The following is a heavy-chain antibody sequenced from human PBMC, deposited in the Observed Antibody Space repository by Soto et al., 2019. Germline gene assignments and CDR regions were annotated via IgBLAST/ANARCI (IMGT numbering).Heavy chain of an antibody. CDR3: ARDLESSSWYGGYYYYYGMDV. CDR2: TYYRSKWYN. V-gene: IGHV6-1*01. Sequence: QTLSLTCHIPGYSVSSNSSAWNWIRQSPSRGLEWQGRTYYRSKWYNDYAVSVKSRITINPDTSKNQFTLQLNSVTPEDTAVYYCARDLESSSWYGGYYYYYGMDVWGQGTTVTVSS. J-gene: IGHJ6*02. D-gene: IGHD6-13*01. CDR1: GYSVSSNSSA.